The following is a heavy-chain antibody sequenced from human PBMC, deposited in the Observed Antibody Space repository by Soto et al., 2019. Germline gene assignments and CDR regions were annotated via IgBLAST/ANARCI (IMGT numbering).Heavy chain of an antibody. CDR3: AKVRAYCSETSCLAFDY. J-gene: IGHJ4*02. Sequence: EVQLLESGGGLVQPGGSLRLSCAASGFTFSSYAMNWVRQAPGKGLEWVSTISGSGDIIHYADSVKGRFTISRDNSKNTLDLQMNGLRAEDTAIYYCAKVRAYCSETSCLAFDYWGQGTLVTVSS. V-gene: IGHV3-23*01. CDR2: ISGSGDII. CDR1: GFTFSSYA. D-gene: IGHD2-2*01.